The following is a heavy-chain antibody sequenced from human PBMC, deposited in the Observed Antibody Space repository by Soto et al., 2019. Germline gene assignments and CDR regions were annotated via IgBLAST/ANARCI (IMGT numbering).Heavy chain of an antibody. CDR2: IIPVFGTP. J-gene: IGHJ6*02. CDR1: GGSLSNFG. D-gene: IGHD3-22*01. CDR3: ARGDATKIVVTTYYAMDV. Sequence: QVPLVQSGAEVKKPGSSVKVSCTASGGSLSNFGISWVRQAPGQGLEWMGAIIPVFGTPNYAQKFQDRVTINADESTTTVYVEVRSLTSEDTAVYYCARGDATKIVVTTYYAMDVWGQGTTVTVSS. V-gene: IGHV1-69*12.